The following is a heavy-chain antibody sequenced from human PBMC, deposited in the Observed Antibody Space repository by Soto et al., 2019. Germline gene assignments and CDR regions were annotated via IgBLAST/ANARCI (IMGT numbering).Heavy chain of an antibody. Sequence: SETLSLTCTASGGSISSGGYYWSWIRQHPGKGLEWIGYIYYSGSTYYNPSLKSRVTISVDTSKNQFSLKLSSVTAADTAVYYCARARTHYDFWSGYQEPLNWFDPWGQGTLVTVSS. J-gene: IGHJ5*02. CDR2: IYYSGST. D-gene: IGHD3-3*01. V-gene: IGHV4-31*03. CDR1: GGSISSGGYY. CDR3: ARARTHYDFWSGYQEPLNWFDP.